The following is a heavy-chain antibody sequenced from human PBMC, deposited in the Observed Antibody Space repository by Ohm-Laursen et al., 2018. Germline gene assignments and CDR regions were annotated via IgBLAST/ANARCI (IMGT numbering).Heavy chain of an antibody. CDR1: GFTFTSYW. D-gene: IGHD2-8*02. CDR2: MNEIGSEK. CDR3: AKGRDLTGG. J-gene: IGHJ4*02. Sequence: SLRLSCAAPGFTFTSYWMSWARQAPGKGLEWVANMNEIGSEKYFVDSVRGRFTISRDNAKNSLFLQMNSLRVEDTAVYYCAKGRDLTGGWGQGTLVIVSS. V-gene: IGHV3-7*01.